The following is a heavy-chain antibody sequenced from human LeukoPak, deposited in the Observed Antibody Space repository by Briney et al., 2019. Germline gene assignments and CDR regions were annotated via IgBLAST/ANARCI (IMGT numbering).Heavy chain of an antibody. CDR2: IYHSGST. D-gene: IGHD6-13*01. CDR1: GYSISSGYY. CDR3: ARRKSSSWSRDAFDI. J-gene: IGHJ3*02. Sequence: SETLSLTRAVSGYSISSGYYWGWIRQPPGKGLEWIGSIYHSGSTYYNPSLKSRVTISVDTSKNQFSLKLSSVTAADTAVYYCARRKSSSWSRDAFDIWAKGQWSPSLQ. V-gene: IGHV4-38-2*01.